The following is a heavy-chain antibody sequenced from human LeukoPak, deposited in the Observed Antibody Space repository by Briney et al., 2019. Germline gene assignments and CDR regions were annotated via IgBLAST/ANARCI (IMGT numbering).Heavy chain of an antibody. D-gene: IGHD5-18*01. J-gene: IGHJ4*02. V-gene: IGHV4-31*03. CDR3: ARSEYSYGAFDY. CDR2: IFYSGST. Sequence: SETLSLTCTVSGGSVSSGDYYWSWIRQHPEKGLEWIGYIFYSGSTHHNPSLKSRVTMSVDTSKNQFSLNLSSETAADTAVYYCARSEYSYGAFDYWGQGTLVTVSS. CDR1: GGSVSSGDYY.